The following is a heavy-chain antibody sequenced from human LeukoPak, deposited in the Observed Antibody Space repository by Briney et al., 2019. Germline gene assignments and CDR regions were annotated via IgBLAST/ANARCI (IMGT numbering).Heavy chain of an antibody. CDR2: IYYSGST. D-gene: IGHD5-18*01. CDR1: DGSISSSSYY. J-gene: IGHJ4*02. V-gene: IGHV4-39*07. Sequence: SETLSLTCTVSDGSISSSSYYWGWIRQPPGKGLEWIGSIYYSGSTYYKPSLKSRVTISVDTSKNQFSLKLSSVTAADTAVYYCARDQSLTGTAMGHFDYWGQGTLVTVSS. CDR3: ARDQSLTGTAMGHFDY.